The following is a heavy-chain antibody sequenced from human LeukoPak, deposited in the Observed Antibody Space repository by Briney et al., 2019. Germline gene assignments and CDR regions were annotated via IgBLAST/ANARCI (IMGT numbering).Heavy chain of an antibody. J-gene: IGHJ4*02. Sequence: SETLSLTCAVYGGSFSGYYWSWIRQPPGKGLEWSGEINHSGSTNYNPSLKSRVTISVDTSKNQFSLKPSSVTAADTAVYYCARGSITMVRGGDYWGQGTLVTVSS. CDR3: ARGSITMVRGGDY. CDR1: GGSFSGYY. CDR2: INHSGST. D-gene: IGHD3-10*01. V-gene: IGHV4-34*01.